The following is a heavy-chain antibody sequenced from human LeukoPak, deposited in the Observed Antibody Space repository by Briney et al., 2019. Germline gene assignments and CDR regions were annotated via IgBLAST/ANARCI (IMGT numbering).Heavy chain of an antibody. CDR3: ARTDSKGVYGSGSRGYFDY. J-gene: IGHJ4*02. V-gene: IGHV4-4*07. D-gene: IGHD3-10*01. Sequence: SETLSLTCTVSGGSISSYYWSWIRQPAGKGLEWIGRIYTSGSTNYNPSLKSRVTMSVDTSKNQFSLKLSSVTAADTAVYYCARTDSKGVYGSGSRGYFDYWGQGTLVTVSS. CDR2: IYTSGST. CDR1: GGSISSYY.